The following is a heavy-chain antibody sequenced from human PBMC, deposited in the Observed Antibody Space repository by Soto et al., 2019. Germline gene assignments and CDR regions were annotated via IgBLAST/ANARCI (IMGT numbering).Heavy chain of an antibody. CDR2: TYYRSKWYN. CDR3: ARTITIFGVFTWWYYYYGMDV. D-gene: IGHD3-3*01. Sequence: SPTLSLTYALSGDSVSSNSAAWNWIRQSPSRGLEWLGRTYYRSKWYNDYAVSVKSRITINPDTSKNQFSLQLNSVTPEDTAVYYCARTITIFGVFTWWYYYYGMDVCGQGTTVTVSS. V-gene: IGHV6-1*01. CDR1: GDSVSSNSAA. J-gene: IGHJ6*02.